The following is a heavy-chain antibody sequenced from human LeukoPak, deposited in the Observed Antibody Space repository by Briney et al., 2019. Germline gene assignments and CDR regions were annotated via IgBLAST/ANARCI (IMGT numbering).Heavy chain of an antibody. Sequence: GGSLRLSCAASGFTFSDYYMGWIRQAPGKGLEWMAVIWYDGSKYYADSVKGRFTISRDNSRNTLYLQMNSLRAEDTAVYYCAKGSVGARGYYYYYYMDVWGKGTTVTVSS. D-gene: IGHD1-26*01. V-gene: IGHV3-33*06. CDR2: IWYDGSK. J-gene: IGHJ6*03. CDR3: AKGSVGARGYYYYYYMDV. CDR1: GFTFSDYY.